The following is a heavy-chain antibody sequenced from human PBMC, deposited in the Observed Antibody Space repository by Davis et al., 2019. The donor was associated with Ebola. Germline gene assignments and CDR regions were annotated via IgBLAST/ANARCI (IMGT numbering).Heavy chain of an antibody. D-gene: IGHD2-8*02. J-gene: IGHJ3*02. CDR1: GNSFTSHW. CDR2: FYTGDSDT. V-gene: IGHV5-51*01. Sequence: KVSCKDSGNSFTSHWIGWVRQMPGKGLEWMGIFYTGDSDTRYSPSFRGQVTISADKSIKTAFLQWSSLKASDTAMYYCASLRRTITGMDDAFDIWGQGTMVTVSS. CDR3: ASLRRTITGMDDAFDI.